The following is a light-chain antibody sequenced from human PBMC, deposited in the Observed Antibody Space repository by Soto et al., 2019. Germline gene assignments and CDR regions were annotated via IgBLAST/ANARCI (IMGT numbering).Light chain of an antibody. CDR3: QQYGSSPPYT. Sequence: EVGLTQSPGTLSLSPGERATLSCRASQSVSNNYFAWYQQKPGQAPRLLIFGSSERATGIPDRFSGSGSGTDFTLTISRLEPEDFAVYYCQQYGSSPPYTFGQGTKLEIK. CDR2: GSS. V-gene: IGKV3-20*01. J-gene: IGKJ2*01. CDR1: QSVSNNY.